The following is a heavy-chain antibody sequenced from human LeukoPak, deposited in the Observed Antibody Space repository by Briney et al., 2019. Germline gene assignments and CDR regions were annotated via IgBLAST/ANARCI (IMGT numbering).Heavy chain of an antibody. CDR1: GGSISSYY. CDR2: IYYSGST. V-gene: IGHV4-59*01. Sequence: SETLSLTCTVSGGSISSYYWSWIRQFPGKGLDWIGYIYYSGSTNYNPSLESRVTMSVDTSKNQFSLELSSVTAADTAVYSCARGGYSYSSSWYYFDYWGQGALVTVSS. CDR3: ARGGYSYSSSWYYFDY. D-gene: IGHD6-13*01. J-gene: IGHJ4*02.